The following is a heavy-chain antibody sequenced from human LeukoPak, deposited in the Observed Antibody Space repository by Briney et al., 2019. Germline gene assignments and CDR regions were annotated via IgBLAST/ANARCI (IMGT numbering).Heavy chain of an antibody. CDR3: AKDIVAPWDSSGYLAHGY. CDR1: GFTFDDYA. D-gene: IGHD3-22*01. CDR2: ICGDGGIT. V-gene: IGHV3-43*02. Sequence: PAGSLRLSCAASGFTFDDYAMHWVRQAPGKGLEWVSLICGDGGITYYADSVKSRFTICRDNSKVALYLQMNSLRTEDAALYYCAKDIVAPWDSSGYLAHGYWGQGTLVTVSS. J-gene: IGHJ4*02.